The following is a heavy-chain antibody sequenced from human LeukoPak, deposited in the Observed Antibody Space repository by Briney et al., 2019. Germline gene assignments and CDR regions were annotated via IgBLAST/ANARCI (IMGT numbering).Heavy chain of an antibody. V-gene: IGHV3-48*01. D-gene: IGHD2-15*01. CDR2: ISRSGNTI. Sequence: HPGGSLRLSCAASGFTFSNYNMNWVRQAPGKGLEWVSYISRSGNTIYYADSVKGRFTISRDNAQNSLFLQMNSLRAGDTAVYYCARRRWSDDELVGYYWGQGTLVTVSS. CDR1: GFTFSNYN. CDR3: ARRRWSDDELVGYY. J-gene: IGHJ4*02.